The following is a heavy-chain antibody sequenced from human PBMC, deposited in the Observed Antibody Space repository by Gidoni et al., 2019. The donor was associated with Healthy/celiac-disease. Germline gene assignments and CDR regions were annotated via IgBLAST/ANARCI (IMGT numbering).Heavy chain of an antibody. D-gene: IGHD2-21*02. CDR3: ARHGIVVVTAWFDP. V-gene: IGHV4-39*01. CDR1: GSSISSSSYY. CDR2: IYCSGST. J-gene: IGHJ5*02. Sequence: QLQMQESGPGLVKNSESLSLTCTVSGSSISSSSYYWGWIRQPPGKGLEWIGSIYCSGSTYYNPSLKSRVTISVDTSKNQFSLKLSSVTAADTAVYYCARHGIVVVTAWFDPWGQGTLVTVSS.